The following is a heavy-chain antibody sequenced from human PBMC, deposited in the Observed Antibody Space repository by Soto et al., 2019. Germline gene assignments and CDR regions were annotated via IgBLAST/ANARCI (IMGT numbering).Heavy chain of an antibody. CDR2: IYHGGSA. CDR3: ARYRYYFDASGNYRTHAFDI. V-gene: IGHV4-38-2*01. J-gene: IGHJ3*02. D-gene: IGHD3-22*01. Sequence: PSETLSLTCVVSDYPISSDYYWAWIRQPPGKGLAWIGSIYHGGSAYYNPSLNSRVAILLDTSNKQVSLRVTSVTAADTAVYYCARYRYYFDASGNYRTHAFDIWGPGTLVTVS. CDR1: DYPISSDYY.